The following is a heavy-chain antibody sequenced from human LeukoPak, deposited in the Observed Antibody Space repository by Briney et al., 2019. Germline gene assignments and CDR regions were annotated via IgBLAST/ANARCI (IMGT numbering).Heavy chain of an antibody. CDR3: ARVDFGAAALYYYYGMDV. CDR1: GFTFSDYY. Sequence: GGSLRLSCAASGFTFSDYYMSWIRQAPGKGLEWVSYISSSGSTIYYADSVKGRFTISRDNAKNSLYLQMNSLRAEDTAVYYCARVDFGAAALYYYYGMDVWGQGTTVTVSS. CDR2: ISSSGSTI. D-gene: IGHD6-13*01. V-gene: IGHV3-11*01. J-gene: IGHJ6*02.